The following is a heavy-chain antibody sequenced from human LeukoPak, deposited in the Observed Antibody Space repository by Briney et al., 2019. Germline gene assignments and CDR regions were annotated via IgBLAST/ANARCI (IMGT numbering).Heavy chain of an antibody. CDR3: ARTYYYDSSGYYYRWLDY. J-gene: IGHJ4*02. D-gene: IGHD3-22*01. CDR1: GGSFSGYY. Sequence: SETLPLTCAVYGGSFSGYYWSWIRQPPGKGLEWIGEINHSGSTNYNPSLKSRVTISVDTSKNQFSLKLSSVTAADTAVYYCARTYYYDSSGYYYRWLDYWGQGTLVTVSS. CDR2: INHSGST. V-gene: IGHV4-34*01.